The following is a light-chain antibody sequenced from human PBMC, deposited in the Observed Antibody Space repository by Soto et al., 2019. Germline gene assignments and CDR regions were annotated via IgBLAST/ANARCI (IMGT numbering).Light chain of an antibody. Sequence: EIVLTQSPGTLSLSPGERATLSCRADRSVSDTLLTWVQQKPGQAPRLLIFGTSNRAPGIPDRFSGSRSGTDFTLTISSLEPDDVAVYYWQQYGDSSWTFGEGPKVEIK. CDR1: RSVSDTL. V-gene: IGKV3-20*01. CDR3: QQYGDSSWT. J-gene: IGKJ1*01. CDR2: GTS.